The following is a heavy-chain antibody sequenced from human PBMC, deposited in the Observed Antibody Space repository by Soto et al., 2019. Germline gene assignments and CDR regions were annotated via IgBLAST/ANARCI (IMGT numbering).Heavy chain of an antibody. D-gene: IGHD3-16*01. CDR3: ARDFGAAMAWGSYYYYGMDV. V-gene: IGHV3-11*01. CDR2: ISSSGSTI. CDR1: GFTFSDYY. J-gene: IGHJ6*02. Sequence: GGSLRLSCAASGFTFSDYYMSWIRQAPGKGLEWVSYISSSGSTIYYADSVKGRFTISRDNAKNSLYLQMNSLRAEDTAVYYCARDFGAAMAWGSYYYYGMDVWGQGTTVTVSS.